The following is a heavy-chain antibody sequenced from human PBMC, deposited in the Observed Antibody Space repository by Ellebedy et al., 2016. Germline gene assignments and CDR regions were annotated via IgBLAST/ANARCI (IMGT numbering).Heavy chain of an antibody. J-gene: IGHJ4*02. CDR3: ARDQDGKGSTSDY. Sequence: GGSLRLXXATSGFTFSNYWMHWVRQAPGQGLVWVSRINNDGGDTFYAESVKGRFTISRDNAKNTLYLQMNSLRAEDTALYYCARDQDGKGSTSDYWGQGTLVTVSS. D-gene: IGHD1-14*01. CDR1: GFTFSNYW. V-gene: IGHV3-74*01. CDR2: INNDGGDT.